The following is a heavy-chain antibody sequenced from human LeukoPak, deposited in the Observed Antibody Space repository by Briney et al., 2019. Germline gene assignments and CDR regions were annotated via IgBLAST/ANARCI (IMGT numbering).Heavy chain of an antibody. CDR3: ARAWIYYDGSGYYDY. J-gene: IGHJ4*02. CDR2: INGGNGNT. CDR1: GYTFTSNA. V-gene: IGHV1-3*01. Sequence: ASVKVSCKTSGYTFTSNAMHWVRQAPGQRLEWMGWINGGNGNTKYSQNFQGRVTFTRDTSASTAYMELNSLRSEDTSVYYCARAWIYYDGSGYYDYWGQGTLVTVSS. D-gene: IGHD3-22*01.